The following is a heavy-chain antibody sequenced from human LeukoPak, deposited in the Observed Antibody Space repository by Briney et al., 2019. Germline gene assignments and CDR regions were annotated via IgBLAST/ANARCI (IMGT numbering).Heavy chain of an antibody. CDR3: AKCPYYDSSGYFDY. Sequence: PGGSLRLSCAASGVTFSSYAMSWVRQAPGKGLEWVSAISGSGGSTYYADSVKGRFTISRDNSKNTLYLQMNSLRAEDTAVYYCAKCPYYDSSGYFDYWGQGTLVTVSS. V-gene: IGHV3-23*01. CDR1: GVTFSSYA. CDR2: ISGSGGST. D-gene: IGHD3-22*01. J-gene: IGHJ4*02.